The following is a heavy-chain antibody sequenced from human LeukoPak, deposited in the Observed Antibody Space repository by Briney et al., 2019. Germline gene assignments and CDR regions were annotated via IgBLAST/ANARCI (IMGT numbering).Heavy chain of an antibody. V-gene: IGHV5-51*01. D-gene: IGHD1-26*01. CDR2: MYPGGSDI. Sequence: GESLKISCKGSGYSFSNYYIDWVRQMPGKGLEWMGAMYPGGSDIRYSPSFQGQVTISADKSIDTAYLQWSSLKTSDSAMYYCASRTGSYYPFDSWGQGTLVTVSS. J-gene: IGHJ4*02. CDR3: ASRTGSYYPFDS. CDR1: GYSFSNYY.